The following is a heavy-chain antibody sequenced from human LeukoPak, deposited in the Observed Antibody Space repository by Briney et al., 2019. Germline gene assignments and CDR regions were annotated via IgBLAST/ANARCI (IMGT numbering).Heavy chain of an antibody. V-gene: IGHV4-31*03. J-gene: IGHJ4*02. CDR3: ARVGGRYYFDY. D-gene: IGHD3-16*01. CDR1: VCSISSGVYY. CDR2: IYYSGST. Sequence: SQTLSLTCTVSVCSISSGVYYWSWIPQHPGKGLECIGYIYYSGSTSYNPSLKSRVTISVDTSKKQFSLKLSSVTAADTAVYYCARVGGRYYFDYWGQGTLVTVSS.